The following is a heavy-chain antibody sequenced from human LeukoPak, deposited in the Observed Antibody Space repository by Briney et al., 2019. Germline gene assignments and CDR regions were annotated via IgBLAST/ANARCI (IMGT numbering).Heavy chain of an antibody. J-gene: IGHJ4*02. D-gene: IGHD2-15*01. CDR1: GFTFSSYG. V-gene: IGHV3-53*01. Sequence: GGSLRLSCAASGFTFSSYGMSWVRQAPGKGLEWVSVIYSGGSTYYGDSVKGRFTISRDNSKNTLYLQMNSLRAEDTAVYYCARGAEDIVFYFDHWGQGTLVTVSS. CDR2: IYSGGST. CDR3: ARGAEDIVFYFDH.